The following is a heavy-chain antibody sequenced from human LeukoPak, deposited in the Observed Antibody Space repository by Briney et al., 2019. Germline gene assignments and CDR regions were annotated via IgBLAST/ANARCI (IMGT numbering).Heavy chain of an antibody. Sequence: GASVTVSCKASGYTFTSYDINWVRQATGQGLEWMGWMNPNSGNTGYAQKFQGRVTMTRNTSISTAYMELSSLRSEDTAVYYCARGYKMATIQSWFDPWGQGTLVTVSS. CDR1: GYTFTSYD. CDR3: ARGYKMATIQSWFDP. D-gene: IGHD5-12*01. V-gene: IGHV1-8*01. J-gene: IGHJ5*02. CDR2: MNPNSGNT.